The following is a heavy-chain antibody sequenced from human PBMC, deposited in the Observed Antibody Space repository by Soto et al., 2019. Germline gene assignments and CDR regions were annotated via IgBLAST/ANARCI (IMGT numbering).Heavy chain of an antibody. D-gene: IGHD2-15*01. CDR2: IYYSGST. V-gene: IGHV4-30-4*01. J-gene: IGHJ4*02. CDR3: ARYPGYCSGGSCYSEFDY. CDR1: GGSISSGEYY. Sequence: QVQLQESGPGLVKPSQTLSLTCTVSGGSISSGEYYWSWIRQPPGKGLEWIGYIYYSGSTYYNPSLKSRVTISVDTSKNQFSLKLSSVTAADTAVYYCARYPGYCSGGSCYSEFDYWGQGTLVTVSS.